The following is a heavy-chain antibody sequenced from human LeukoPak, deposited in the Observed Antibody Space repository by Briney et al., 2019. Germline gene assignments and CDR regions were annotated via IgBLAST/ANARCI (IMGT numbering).Heavy chain of an antibody. CDR2: IYYSGST. D-gene: IGHD3-10*01. CDR3: ARRTYGSGSWSFDY. V-gene: IGHV4-59*08. Sequence: SETLSLTCTVSGGSISSYYWSWIRQPPGKGLDWIGYIYYSGSTNYNPSLKSRVTISVDTSKNQFSLKLSSVTAADTAVYYCARRTYGSGSWSFDYWGQGTLVTVSS. J-gene: IGHJ4*02. CDR1: GGSISSYY.